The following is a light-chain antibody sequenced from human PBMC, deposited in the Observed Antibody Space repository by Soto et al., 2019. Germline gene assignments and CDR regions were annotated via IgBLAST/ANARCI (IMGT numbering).Light chain of an antibody. CDR2: DAS. Sequence: MVMTQSTASLCLSPVQGPTLCCRSILCVSSNVAWYQQKPGQAPRLLIHDASTRATGIPARFSGSGSGTEFTLTISSLQSEDFAVYYCQQYNTWPPAWPFGQG. CDR3: QQYNTWPPAWP. V-gene: IGKV3-15*01. J-gene: IGKJ1*01. CDR1: LCVSSN.